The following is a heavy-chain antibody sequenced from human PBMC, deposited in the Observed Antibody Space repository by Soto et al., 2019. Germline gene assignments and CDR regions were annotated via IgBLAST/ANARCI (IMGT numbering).Heavy chain of an antibody. D-gene: IGHD3-9*01. CDR2: IYPGNSDT. CDR3: ARHVYYDVLKKNY. V-gene: IGHV5-51*01. CDR1: GYNFANYW. Sequence: ELQLVQSGAEVKKPGESLKISCKGSGYNFANYWIGWVRQMPGKVLEWMGIIYPGNSDTRYSPSFQGQVTISADTSISTAYLEWSSLKASDTAIYYCARHVYYDVLKKNYWGQGTLVTVSS. J-gene: IGHJ4*02.